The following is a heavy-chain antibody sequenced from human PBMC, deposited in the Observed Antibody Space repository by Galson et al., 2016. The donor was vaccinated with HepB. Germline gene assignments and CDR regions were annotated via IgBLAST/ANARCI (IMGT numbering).Heavy chain of an antibody. J-gene: IGHJ4*02. CDR1: GFTFSNYA. CDR2: IASDGGTK. V-gene: IGHV3-30-3*01. Sequence: SLRLSCAVSGFTFSNYAPHWVRQAPGKGLYWVAVIASDGGTKYYADSVKGRFTISRDLSKNTLYLQMNSLRAEDTACYYCARVNWNYAAYYFDYWGQGTLVTVSS. D-gene: IGHD1-7*01. CDR3: ARVNWNYAAYYFDY.